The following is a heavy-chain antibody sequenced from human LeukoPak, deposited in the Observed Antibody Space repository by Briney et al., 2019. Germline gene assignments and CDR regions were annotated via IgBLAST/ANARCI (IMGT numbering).Heavy chain of an antibody. CDR2: IRSKAYGATP. J-gene: IGHJ4*02. D-gene: IGHD5-12*01. CDR3: TRSYIGYDLFDC. Sequence: GGSLRLSCTASGFTFGDYALNWVRQAPGKGLEWVGFIRSKAYGATPEYAASVKGRFTISRDDSKSIAYLQMNSLETEDTAVYYCTRSYIGYDLFDCWGQGTLVTVSS. CDR1: GFTFGDYA. V-gene: IGHV3-49*04.